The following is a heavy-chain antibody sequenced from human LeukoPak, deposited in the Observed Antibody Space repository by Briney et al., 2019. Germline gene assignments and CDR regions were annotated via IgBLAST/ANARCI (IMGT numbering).Heavy chain of an antibody. V-gene: IGHV4-34*01. CDR3: ARRLRGGWFDP. CDR2: INHSGST. J-gene: IGHJ5*02. D-gene: IGHD3-16*01. Sequence: PSETLSLTCAVSGGSFSGYYWSWIRQPPGKGLEWIGEINHSGSTNYNPSLKSRVTISVDTSKNQFSLKLSSVTAADTAVYYCARRLRGGWFDPWGQGTLVTVSS. CDR1: GGSFSGYY.